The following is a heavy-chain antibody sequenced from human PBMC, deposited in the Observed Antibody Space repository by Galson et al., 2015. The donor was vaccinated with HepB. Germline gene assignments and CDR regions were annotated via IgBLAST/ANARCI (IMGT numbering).Heavy chain of an antibody. Sequence: SLRLSCAASGFTLSKYDMHWVRQPPGKSPEWVSVLEPAGETCYTGSVKGRFTISRDDANNILSLQMNNLRVGDTAVYYCARATMIQGVPDSWGQGTLVTVSS. CDR2: LEPAGET. J-gene: IGHJ5*02. V-gene: IGHV3-13*01. CDR1: GFTLSKYD. D-gene: IGHD3-10*01. CDR3: ARATMIQGVPDS.